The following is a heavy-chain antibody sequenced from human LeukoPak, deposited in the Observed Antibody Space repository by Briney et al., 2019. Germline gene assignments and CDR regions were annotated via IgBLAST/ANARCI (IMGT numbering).Heavy chain of an antibody. CDR1: GGSINSVSFY. J-gene: IGHJ4*02. V-gene: IGHV4-61*02. Sequence: TLSLTCTVSGGSINSVSFYWSWIRQPAGEGLEWIGRISTSGSTDYNPSLKSRVTISLDTSKNQFSLRLNSVTAADTAVYYCARNSYGTTYFYWGQGTLVTVSS. D-gene: IGHD1-1*01. CDR3: ARNSYGTTYFY. CDR2: ISTSGST.